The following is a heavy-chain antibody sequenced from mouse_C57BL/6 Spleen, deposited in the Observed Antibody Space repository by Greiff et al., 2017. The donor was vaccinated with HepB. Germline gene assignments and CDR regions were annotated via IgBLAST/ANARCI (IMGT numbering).Heavy chain of an antibody. D-gene: IGHD1-1*01. J-gene: IGHJ1*03. CDR1: GFTFSDYG. CDR3: ARDYYGSSYQWYFDV. CDR2: ISSGSSTI. Sequence: EVKLVESGGGLVKPGGSLKLSCAASGFTFSDYGMHWVRQAPEKGLEWVAYISSGSSTIYYADTVKGRFTISRDNAKNTLFLQMTSLRSEDTAMYYCARDYYGSSYQWYFDVWGTGTTVTVSS. V-gene: IGHV5-17*01.